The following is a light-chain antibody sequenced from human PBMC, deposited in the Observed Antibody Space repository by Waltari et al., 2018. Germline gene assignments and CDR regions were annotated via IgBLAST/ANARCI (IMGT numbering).Light chain of an antibody. CDR3: HQYNDGPPFN. Sequence: EIVMTQSPATLSVSPGERATISGRASQGVTTNLAWYQQKPGQPPRLPIYGASTRATDIPARFSGSGSGTEFTLTITSLQSEDFAVYYCHQYNDGPPFNFGQGTKLEIK. CDR1: QGVTTN. V-gene: IGKV3-15*01. CDR2: GAS. J-gene: IGKJ2*01.